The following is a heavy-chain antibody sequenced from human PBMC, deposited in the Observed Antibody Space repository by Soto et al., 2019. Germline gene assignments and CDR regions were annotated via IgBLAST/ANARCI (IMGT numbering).Heavy chain of an antibody. Sequence: LGGSLRLSCAASGFTVSSDSMTWVRQAPGKRLEWISIIYSDNNTDYADSVKGRFSISRDTSKNILYLQMNSLRAEDTAEYYCAKHSSVMGVRGQGTTLTVSS. V-gene: IGHV3-53*01. CDR2: IYSDNNT. D-gene: IGHD2-15*01. CDR1: GFTVSSDS. CDR3: AKHSSVMGV. J-gene: IGHJ6*02.